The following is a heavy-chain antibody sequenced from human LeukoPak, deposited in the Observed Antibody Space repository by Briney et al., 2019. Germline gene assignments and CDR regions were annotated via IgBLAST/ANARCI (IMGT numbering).Heavy chain of an antibody. CDR2: IYSDNDK. V-gene: IGHV2-5*02. D-gene: IGHD2-21*02. CDR1: GFSLSSSGVG. CDR3: AYMKVTAGYGY. J-gene: IGHJ4*02. Sequence: SGPTLVKPTQTLTLTCSFSGFSLSSSGVGVGWIRQPPVKALEWLALIYSDNDKRYSPSLKSRLTITKDTSKNQVVLTMTNMDPVDTGTYYCAYMKVTAGYGYWGQGTLVTVSS.